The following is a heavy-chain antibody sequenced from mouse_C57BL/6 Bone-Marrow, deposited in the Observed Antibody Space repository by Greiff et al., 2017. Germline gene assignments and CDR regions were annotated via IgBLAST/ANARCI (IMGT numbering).Heavy chain of an antibody. CDR3: SSIYYDYAAY. V-gene: IGHV1-74*01. CDR1: GYTFTSYW. J-gene: IGHJ3*01. CDR2: IHPSDSDT. Sequence: QVQLQQPGAELVKPGASVKVSCKASGYTFTSYWMHWVKQRSGQGLEWIGRIHPSDSDTNSNQKFKGKATLTVDKSSSTAYMQLSSLTSYDSAVYYCSSIYYDYAAYWVQGTLVTVAA. D-gene: IGHD2-4*01.